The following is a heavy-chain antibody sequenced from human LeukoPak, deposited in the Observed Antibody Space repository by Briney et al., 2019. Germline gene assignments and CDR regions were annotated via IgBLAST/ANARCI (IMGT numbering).Heavy chain of an antibody. V-gene: IGHV3-7*01. CDR1: GFTFSTYW. CDR3: ARDRGGYYFDY. Sequence: GGSLRLSCAASGFTFSTYWMSWVRQTPEKGLEWVANINQDGSEIYYVDSVKGRFTISRDNAKNSLYLQMNSLKAEDTAVYYCARDRGGYYFDYWGQGTLVTVSS. D-gene: IGHD6-13*01. CDR2: INQDGSEI. J-gene: IGHJ4*02.